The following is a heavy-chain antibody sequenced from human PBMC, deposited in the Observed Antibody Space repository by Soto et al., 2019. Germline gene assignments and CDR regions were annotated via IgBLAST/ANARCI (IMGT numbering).Heavy chain of an antibody. V-gene: IGHV3-21*01. CDR1: GFTFSSYS. CDR2: ISSSSSYI. D-gene: IGHD3-10*01. CDR3: ARGWVGENYYYYMDV. Sequence: GGSLRLSCAASGFTFSSYSMNWVRQAPGKGLEWVSSISSSSSYIYYADSVKGRFTISRDNAKNSLYLQMNSLRAEDTAVYYCARGWVGENYYYYMDVWGKGTTVTVSS. J-gene: IGHJ6*03.